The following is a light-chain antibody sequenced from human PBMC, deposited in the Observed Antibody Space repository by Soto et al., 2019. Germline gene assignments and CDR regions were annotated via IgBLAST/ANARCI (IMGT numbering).Light chain of an antibody. CDR3: QQYGSPIT. Sequence: EIVLTQSPGTLSLSPGERATLSCRASQSVSSSYLAWYQQKPGQAPRLLIYGASSRATGIPDRFSGSGSGTDFTLTISRLEPEDFAVYYCQQYGSPITFGQGTWLEIK. J-gene: IGKJ5*01. CDR2: GAS. CDR1: QSVSSSY. V-gene: IGKV3-20*01.